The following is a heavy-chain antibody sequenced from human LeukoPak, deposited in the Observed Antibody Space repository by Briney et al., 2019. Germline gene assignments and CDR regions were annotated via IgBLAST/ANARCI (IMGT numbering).Heavy chain of an antibody. J-gene: IGHJ4*02. D-gene: IGHD3-22*01. CDR2: IYTSGST. V-gene: IGHV4-61*02. CDR3: ARSALYYYDSSAEMDYFDY. CDR1: GGSISSGSYY. Sequence: SETLSLTCTVSGGSISSGSYYWSWIRQPAGKGLEWIGRIYTSGSTNYNPSLKSRVTIPVDTSKNQFSLKLSSVTAADTAVYYCARSALYYYDSSAEMDYFDYWGQGTLVTVSS.